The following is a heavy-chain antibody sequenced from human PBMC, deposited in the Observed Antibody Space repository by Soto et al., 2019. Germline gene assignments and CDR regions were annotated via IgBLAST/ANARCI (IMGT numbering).Heavy chain of an antibody. CDR2: FDPEDGET. D-gene: IGHD6-19*01. CDR3: ATEVLLKYSGWPTYYFDY. Sequence: ASVKVSCKVSGYTLTELSMHWVRQAPGKGLEWMGGFDPEDGETIYAQKFQGRVTMTEDTSTDTAYMELSSLRSEDTAVYYCATEVLLKYSGWPTYYFDYWGQGTRVTVSS. CDR1: GYTLTELS. J-gene: IGHJ4*02. V-gene: IGHV1-24*01.